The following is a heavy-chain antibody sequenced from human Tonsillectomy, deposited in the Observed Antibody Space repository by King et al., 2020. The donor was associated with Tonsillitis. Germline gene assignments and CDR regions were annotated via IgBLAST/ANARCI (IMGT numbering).Heavy chain of an antibody. CDR2: IQSKTDGGTT. CDR3: TTAQSRFCTSTSCVYFDY. Sequence: VQLVESGGGLVKPGESLRLSCAASGFTFTNAWMSWVRQAPGKGLEWVGRIQSKTDGGTTDYAAPVKGRFTISRDDSKNTLYLQMNSLKIEDTAVYYCTTAQSRFCTSTSCVYFDYWGQGTLVTVSS. J-gene: IGHJ4*02. V-gene: IGHV3-15*01. CDR1: GFTFTNAW. D-gene: IGHD2-2*01.